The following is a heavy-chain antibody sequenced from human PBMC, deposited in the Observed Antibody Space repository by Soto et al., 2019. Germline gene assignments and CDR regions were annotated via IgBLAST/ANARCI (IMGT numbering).Heavy chain of an antibody. Sequence: LRLSCAASGFTFSSYSMNWVRQAPGKGLEWVSYISSSSSTIYYADSVKGRFTISRDNAKNSLYLQMNSLRDEDTAVYYCASPGGATYGSDAFDIWGQGTMVTVSS. J-gene: IGHJ3*02. CDR1: GFTFSSYS. CDR2: ISSSSSTI. CDR3: ASPGGATYGSDAFDI. V-gene: IGHV3-48*02. D-gene: IGHD1-26*01.